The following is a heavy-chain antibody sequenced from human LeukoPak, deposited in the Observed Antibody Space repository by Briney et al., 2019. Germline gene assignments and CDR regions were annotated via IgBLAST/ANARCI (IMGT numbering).Heavy chain of an antibody. CDR1: GYTFTDYY. CDR2: IIPIFGKA. CDR3: ARVAGGRYCSSTSCYMRGWFDP. J-gene: IGHJ5*02. D-gene: IGHD2-2*02. V-gene: IGHV1-69*13. Sequence: ASVKVSCKASGYTFTDYYMHWVRQAPGQGLEWMGGIIPIFGKANYAQKFQGRVTITADESTSTAYMELSSLRSEDTAVYYCARVAGGRYCSSTSCYMRGWFDPWGQGTLVTVSS.